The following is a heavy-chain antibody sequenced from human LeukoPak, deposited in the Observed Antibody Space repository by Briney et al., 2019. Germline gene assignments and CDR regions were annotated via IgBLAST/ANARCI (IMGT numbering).Heavy chain of an antibody. CDR2: IYPGHSDT. CDR1: GYSFTSYW. D-gene: IGHD1-26*01. V-gene: IGHV5-51*01. CDR3: ARQSPQYSGSYWSFDY. Sequence: GESLKISCKGSGYSFTSYWIGWVRQMPGKGLEWVGIIYPGHSDTRYSPSVQGQVTISADKSIRTAYLQWSSLKASATAMYYCARQSPQYSGSYWSFDYWGQGTLVTVSS. J-gene: IGHJ4*02.